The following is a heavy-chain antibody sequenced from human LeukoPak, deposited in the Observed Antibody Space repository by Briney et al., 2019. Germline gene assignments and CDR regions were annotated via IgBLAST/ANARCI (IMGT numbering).Heavy chain of an antibody. Sequence: SETLSLTCIVSGVSMRGYYLTWIRQPPGKGLEWIGYIYYSGGTNYNPSLESRVTMPVDTSKNEFSLNLNPVTAADTAVYYCARRAMAAEPHYLDYWGPGILVTVSS. D-gene: IGHD5-24*01. CDR3: ARRAMAAEPHYLDY. CDR1: GVSMRGYY. J-gene: IGHJ4*02. V-gene: IGHV4-59*08. CDR2: IYYSGGT.